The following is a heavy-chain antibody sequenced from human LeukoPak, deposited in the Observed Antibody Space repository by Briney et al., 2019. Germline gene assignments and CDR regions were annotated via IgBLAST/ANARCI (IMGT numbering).Heavy chain of an antibody. Sequence: GRSLRLSCAASGFTFSSYAMHWVRQAPGKGLEWVAVISYDGSNKYYADSVKGRFTISRDNSKNTLYLQMNSLRAEDTAVYYCARTLRAPYYYMDIWGKGTTVTVSS. V-gene: IGHV3-30*04. CDR2: ISYDGSNK. CDR3: ARTLRAPYYYMDI. CDR1: GFTFSSYA. J-gene: IGHJ6*03.